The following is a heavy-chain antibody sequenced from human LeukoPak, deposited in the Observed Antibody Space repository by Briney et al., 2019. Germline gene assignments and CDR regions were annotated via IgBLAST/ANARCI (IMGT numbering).Heavy chain of an antibody. Sequence: ASVKVSCKASGYIFTNYYMHWVRQAPGQGLEWMGIINPSGGSTTYAQNFQGRVTMTRDTSTITVYMELSSLRSDDTAVYYCAREAIFGVVREYYFDYWGQGTLVTVS. CDR3: AREAIFGVVREYYFDY. V-gene: IGHV1-46*01. CDR2: INPSGGST. J-gene: IGHJ4*02. D-gene: IGHD3-3*01. CDR1: GYIFTNYY.